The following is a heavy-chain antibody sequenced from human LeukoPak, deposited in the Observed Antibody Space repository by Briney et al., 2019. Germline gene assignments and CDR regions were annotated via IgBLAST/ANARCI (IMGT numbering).Heavy chain of an antibody. CDR1: GGSISSDY. Sequence: LSLTCTVSGGSISSDYWSWIRQAPGKGLEWVSYISSSGSTIYYADSVKGRFTISRDNAKNSLYLQMNSLRAEDTAVYYCAREPRIAARQNFDYWGQGTLVTVSS. J-gene: IGHJ4*02. CDR3: AREPRIAARQNFDY. V-gene: IGHV3-11*04. D-gene: IGHD6-6*01. CDR2: ISSSGSTI.